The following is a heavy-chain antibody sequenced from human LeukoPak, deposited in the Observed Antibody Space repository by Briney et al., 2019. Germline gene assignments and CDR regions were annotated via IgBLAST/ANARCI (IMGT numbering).Heavy chain of an antibody. CDR2: ISSSSSYI. J-gene: IGHJ4*02. Sequence: GGSLRLSCAASGFTFSSYSMNWVRQAPGKGLEWVSSISSSSSYIYYADSVKGRFTISRDNAKNSLYLQMNSLRAEDTAVYYCARDSSIVGAKGGYLDYWGQGTLVTVSS. V-gene: IGHV3-21*01. CDR3: ARDSSIVGAKGGYLDY. D-gene: IGHD1-26*01. CDR1: GFTFSSYS.